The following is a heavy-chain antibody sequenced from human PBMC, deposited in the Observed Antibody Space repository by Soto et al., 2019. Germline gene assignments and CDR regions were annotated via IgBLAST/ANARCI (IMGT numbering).Heavy chain of an antibody. CDR1: GFPFTNYW. Sequence: GGSLRLSCAASGFPFTNYWMNWVRQTSGKGLMWVSLISPDGSDVCYADSVEGRFTVSRDNANNTLYLQMHSLTAEDTAMYYFACWGHIVPVAPSDFDRWGQGTLVTVSS. CDR2: ISPDGSDV. J-gene: IGHJ4*02. CDR3: ACWGHIVPVAPSDFDR. V-gene: IGHV3-74*01. D-gene: IGHD2-8*02.